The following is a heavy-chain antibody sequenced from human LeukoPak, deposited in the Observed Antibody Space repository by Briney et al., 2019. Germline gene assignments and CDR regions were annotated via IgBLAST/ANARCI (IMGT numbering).Heavy chain of an antibody. V-gene: IGHV3-23*01. CDR2: ISGSGGST. Sequence: GGSLRLSCAASGFTFSSYAMSWVRQAPGKGLEWVSAISGSGGSTYYADSVKGRFTISRDNFKNTLYLEMNIVRAEDTAVYFCAKESSLHNWYFDVWGRGTLVTVSS. CDR1: GFTFSSYA. J-gene: IGHJ2*01. CDR3: AKESSLHNWYFDV. D-gene: IGHD3-10*01.